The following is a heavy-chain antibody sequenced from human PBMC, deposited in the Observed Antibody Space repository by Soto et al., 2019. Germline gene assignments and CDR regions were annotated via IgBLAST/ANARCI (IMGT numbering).Heavy chain of an antibody. CDR2: IYYSGST. V-gene: IGHV4-59*01. CDR3: ARRYGPSFDY. J-gene: IGHJ4*02. D-gene: IGHD4-17*01. Sequence: SETLSLTCSVSGGSISSYYWSWIRQPPGKGLEWIGYIYYSGSTNYNPSLKSRVTISVDTSKNQFSLKVSSVTAADTAVYYCARRYGPSFDYWGQGTLVTVSS. CDR1: GGSISSYY.